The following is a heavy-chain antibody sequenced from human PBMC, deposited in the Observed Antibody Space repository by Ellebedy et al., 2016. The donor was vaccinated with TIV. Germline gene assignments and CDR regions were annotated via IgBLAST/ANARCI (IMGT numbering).Heavy chain of an antibody. Sequence: GGSLRLSCAAPGFTFSPYSMNWVRQAPGKGLEWVSYISGSSLTKFYADSVKGRFTISRDNAESSLFLQMDSLRVEDTAVYYCARDMAWGNERMNDAFDIWGQGTMVIVSS. D-gene: IGHD7-27*01. CDR2: ISGSSLTK. V-gene: IGHV3-48*04. CDR1: GFTFSPYS. J-gene: IGHJ3*02. CDR3: ARDMAWGNERMNDAFDI.